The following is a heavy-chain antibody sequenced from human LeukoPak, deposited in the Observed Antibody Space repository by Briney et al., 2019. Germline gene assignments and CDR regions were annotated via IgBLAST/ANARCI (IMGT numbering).Heavy chain of an antibody. CDR1: GFTVGSNY. CDR2: IYSGGST. V-gene: IGHV3-53*01. CDR3: ARGYSYGYFDY. D-gene: IGHD5-18*01. J-gene: IGHJ4*02. Sequence: PGGSLRLSCAASGFTVGSNYMSWVRQAPGKGLEWVSVIYSGGSTYYADSVKGRFTISRDNSKNTLYLQMNSLRAEDTAVYYCARGYSYGYFDYWGQGTLVTVSS.